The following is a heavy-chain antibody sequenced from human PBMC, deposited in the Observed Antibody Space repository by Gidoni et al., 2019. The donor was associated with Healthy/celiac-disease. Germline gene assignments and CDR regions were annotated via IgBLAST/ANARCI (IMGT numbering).Heavy chain of an antibody. J-gene: IGHJ4*02. CDR1: GYSFTSYG. Sequence: EVQLVQSGAEVKKPGESLKISCKGAGYSFTSYGIGWVRQMPGKGLKWMGSIYPGDSDTRYSPSFQGQVTISADKSISTAYRQWSSLKASDTAMYYCARWVGTRSYYCDYWGQGTLVTVSS. CDR2: IYPGDSDT. CDR3: ARWVGTRSYYCDY. D-gene: IGHD3-10*01. V-gene: IGHV5-51*01.